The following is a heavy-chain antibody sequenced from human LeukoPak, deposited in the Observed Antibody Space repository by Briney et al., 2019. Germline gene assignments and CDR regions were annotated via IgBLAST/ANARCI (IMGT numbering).Heavy chain of an antibody. D-gene: IGHD6-19*01. CDR3: AKDHRSSGWSYFDY. V-gene: IGHV3-23*01. CDR2: ISGSGGST. Sequence: GGSLRLSCAASGFTFSSYAMSWVRQAPGKGLEWVSAISGSGGSTYYADSVKSRFTISRDNSKNTLYLQMNSLRAEDTAVYYCAKDHRSSGWSYFDYWGQGTLVTVSS. CDR1: GFTFSSYA. J-gene: IGHJ4*02.